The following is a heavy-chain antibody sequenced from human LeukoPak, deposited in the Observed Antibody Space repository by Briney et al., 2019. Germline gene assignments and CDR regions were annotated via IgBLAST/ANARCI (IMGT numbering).Heavy chain of an antibody. J-gene: IGHJ4*02. D-gene: IGHD3-10*01. V-gene: IGHV3-23*01. CDR2: ISGSGGST. CDR3: AKDGRAYYYGSGSYKAYY. Sequence: PGGSLRLSCAASGFTFDNYRMSWVRQAPGKGLEWVSAISGSGGSTYYADSVEGRFTISRDNSKNTLYLQMNSLRAEDTAVYYCAKDGRAYYYGSGSYKAYYWGQGALVTVSS. CDR1: GFTFDNYR.